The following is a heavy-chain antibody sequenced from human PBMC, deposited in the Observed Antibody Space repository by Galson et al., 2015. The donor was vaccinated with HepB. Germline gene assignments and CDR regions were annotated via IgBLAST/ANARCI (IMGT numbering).Heavy chain of an antibody. CDR3: ARDSVYEGWFDP. V-gene: IGHV1-69*08. D-gene: IGHD5/OR15-5a*01. CDR1: GDTFNSLS. Sequence: SVKVSCKASGDTFNSLSFSWVRQAPGQGLEWMARIIPVLGSADYAEKFQGRVTITADESTRSAYMELSGLKSEDSAMYFCARDSVYEGWFDPWGQGTLVTVSS. J-gene: IGHJ5*02. CDR2: IIPVLGSA.